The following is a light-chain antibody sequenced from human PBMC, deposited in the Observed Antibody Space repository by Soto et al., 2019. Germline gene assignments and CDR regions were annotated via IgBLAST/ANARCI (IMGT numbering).Light chain of an antibody. CDR1: QSVGSNY. J-gene: IGKJ2*01. CDR3: QQYGSSPYT. Sequence: EIVLTQFPGTLSLSPGERATLSCRASQSVGSNYLAWYQQRPGQPPNLLIFGASHRAPDIPDRFSGSGSGTDFTLTISRLEPEDFAVYYCQQYGSSPYTFGLGTKVDNK. V-gene: IGKV3-20*01. CDR2: GAS.